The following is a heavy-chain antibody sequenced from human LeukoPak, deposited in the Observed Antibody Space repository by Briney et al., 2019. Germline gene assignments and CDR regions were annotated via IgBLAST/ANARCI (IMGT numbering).Heavy chain of an antibody. CDR2: ISAYNGNT. CDR3: ARLYYYDSSGYLSWFDR. D-gene: IGHD3-22*01. CDR1: GYTFTSYG. Sequence: ASVKVSCKASGYTFTSYGISWVRQAPGQGLEWMGWISAYNGNTNYAQKLQGRVTMTTDTSTSTAYMELRSLRSDDTAVYYCARLYYYDSSGYLSWFDRWGQGTLVTVSS. J-gene: IGHJ5*02. V-gene: IGHV1-18*01.